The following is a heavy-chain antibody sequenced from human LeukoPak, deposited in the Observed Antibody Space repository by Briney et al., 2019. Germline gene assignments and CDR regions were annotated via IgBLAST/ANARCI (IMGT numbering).Heavy chain of an antibody. J-gene: IGHJ6*04. CDR3: ARAYSAATRGLRRYYYYYGMDV. CDR1: GGTFSSYA. Sequence: SVKVSCKASGGTFSSYAISWVRQAPGPGLEWMGGIIPIFGTANYAQKFQGRVTITADESTSTAYMELSSLRSEDTAVYYCARAYSAATRGLRRYYYYYGMDVWGKGTTVTVSS. D-gene: IGHD2-15*01. CDR2: IIPIFGTA. V-gene: IGHV1-69*01.